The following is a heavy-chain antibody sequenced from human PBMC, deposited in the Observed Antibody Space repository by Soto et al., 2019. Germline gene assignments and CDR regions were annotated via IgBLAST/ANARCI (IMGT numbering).Heavy chain of an antibody. Sequence: GASVKVSCKASGVPFSSYASSWVRQAPGQGLEWLGGIIPFFGTTKYAQKFQGRVTITADESTTTSYMEVSGLTSEDTAIYYCTRGSHSPGIAMDGFSYWGQGTLVTVSS. V-gene: IGHV1-69*13. J-gene: IGHJ4*02. CDR2: IIPFFGTT. CDR1: GVPFSSYA. D-gene: IGHD2-2*03. CDR3: TRGSHSPGIAMDGFSY.